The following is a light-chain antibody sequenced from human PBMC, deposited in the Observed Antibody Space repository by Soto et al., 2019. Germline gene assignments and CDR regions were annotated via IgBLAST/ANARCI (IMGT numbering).Light chain of an antibody. CDR3: QQGSNWPYT. CDR1: QSVSSY. J-gene: IGKJ2*01. V-gene: IGKV3-11*01. CDR2: DAS. Sequence: EIVLTQSPATLSLSPGERATLSCRASQSVSSYLAWYQQKPGQAPRLLIYDASNRATGIPARFSGSGSGTDFTLTISSLEPEDFAVYFCQQGSNWPYTFGQGTELEIK.